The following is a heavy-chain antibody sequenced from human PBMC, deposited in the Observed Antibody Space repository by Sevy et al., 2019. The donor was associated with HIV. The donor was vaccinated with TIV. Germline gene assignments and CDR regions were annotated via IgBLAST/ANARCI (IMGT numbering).Heavy chain of an antibody. CDR1: GYTFSDHF. CDR3: ATHGGYRYGSLLDY. J-gene: IGHJ4*02. D-gene: IGHD5-18*01. CDR2: INPNSGDT. V-gene: IGHV1-2*02. Sequence: ASVKVSCKASGYTFSDHFIHWVRQAPGQGLEWMGWINPNSGDTKYAQNFHGRVTLTRDTSNGSGYMELTSLRSDDTAVDYCATHGGYRYGSLLDYWGQGTLVTVSS.